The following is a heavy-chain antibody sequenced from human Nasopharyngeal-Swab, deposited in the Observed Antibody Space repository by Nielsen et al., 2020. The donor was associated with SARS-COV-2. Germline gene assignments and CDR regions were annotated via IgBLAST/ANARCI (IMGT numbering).Heavy chain of an antibody. CDR3: AREGLEQRVFDY. CDR2: IGTAGDT. CDR1: GFTFSSYD. Sequence: GALKISCAASGFTFSSYDMHWVRQATGKGLEWVSAIGTAGDTYYPGSVKGRFTISRENAKNSLYLQMNSLRAGDTAVYYCAREGLEQRVFDYWGQGTLVTVSS. D-gene: IGHD1/OR15-1a*01. J-gene: IGHJ4*02. V-gene: IGHV3-13*04.